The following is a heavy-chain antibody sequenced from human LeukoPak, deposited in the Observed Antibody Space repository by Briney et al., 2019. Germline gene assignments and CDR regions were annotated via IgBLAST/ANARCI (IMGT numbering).Heavy chain of an antibody. D-gene: IGHD3-22*01. CDR3: ARLRYDSSGYYPPYFDY. CDR1: GGSFSGYY. Sequence: PSETLSLTCAVYGGSFSGYYWGWIRQPPGKGLEWIGSIYYSGSTYYNPSLKSRVTISVDTSKNQFSLKLSSVTAADTAVYYCARLRYDSSGYYPPYFDYWGQGTLVTVSS. J-gene: IGHJ4*02. CDR2: IYYSGST. V-gene: IGHV4-34*01.